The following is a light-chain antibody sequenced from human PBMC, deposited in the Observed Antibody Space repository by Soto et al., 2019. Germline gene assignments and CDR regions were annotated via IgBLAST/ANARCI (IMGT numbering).Light chain of an antibody. CDR2: RTS. J-gene: IGKJ1*01. V-gene: IGKV3-20*01. CDR3: QQYDSSPRT. CDR1: QSVSSN. Sequence: EVVVTQSPATLSVSPGERATLSCRASQSVSSNLAWYQQKPGQAPRLLIYRTSNRATGIPDRFSGSGSGTDFTLTISRLEPEDFAVYWCQQYDSSPRTFGQGTKVDIK.